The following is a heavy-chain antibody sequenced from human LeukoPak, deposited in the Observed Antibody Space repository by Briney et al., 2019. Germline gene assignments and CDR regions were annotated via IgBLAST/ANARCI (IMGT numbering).Heavy chain of an antibody. CDR2: ISSSSSTI. J-gene: IGHJ1*01. D-gene: IGHD7-27*01. Sequence: GGSLRLSCAASGFTFSSYSMNWVRQAPGKGLEWVSYISSSSSTIYYADSVKGRFTISRDNAKNSLYLQMNSLRAEDTAVYYCAREMALRWGHFRHWGQGTLVTVSS. CDR3: AREMALRWGHFRH. V-gene: IGHV3-48*01. CDR1: GFTFSSYS.